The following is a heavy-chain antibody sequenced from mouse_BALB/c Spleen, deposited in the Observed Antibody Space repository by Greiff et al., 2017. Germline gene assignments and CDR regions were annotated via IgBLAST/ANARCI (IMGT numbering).Heavy chain of an antibody. CDR2: IWGDGST. D-gene: IGHD2-10*01. Sequence: VMLVESGPGLVAPSQSLSITCTVSGFSLTGYGVNWVRQPPGKGLEWLGMIWGDGSTDYNSALKSRLSISKDNSKSQVFLKMNSLQTDDTARYYCARDDAYYGNYGAMDYWGQGTSVTVSS. CDR1: GFSLTGYG. J-gene: IGHJ4*01. V-gene: IGHV2-6-7*01. CDR3: ARDDAYYGNYGAMDY.